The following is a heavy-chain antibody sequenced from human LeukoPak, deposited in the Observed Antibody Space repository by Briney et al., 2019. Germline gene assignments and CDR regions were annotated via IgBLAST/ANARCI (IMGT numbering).Heavy chain of an antibody. D-gene: IGHD2-15*01. V-gene: IGHV3-23*01. CDR3: ANFGGGIAKDAYDI. CDR1: GVTFSSYA. CDR2: ISGSGGTT. J-gene: IGHJ3*02. Sequence: AGSLRLSCAASGVTFSSYAMSWFRQPPGKGLEWIAAISGSGGTTYYTDSVKGRFTISRDNSKPTLYLQMNSLRAADTAVYYCANFGGGIAKDAYDIWGQGTMVTVSS.